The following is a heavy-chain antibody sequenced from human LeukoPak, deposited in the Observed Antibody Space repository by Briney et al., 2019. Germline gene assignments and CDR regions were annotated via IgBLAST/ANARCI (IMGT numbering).Heavy chain of an antibody. J-gene: IGHJ3*02. V-gene: IGHV1-8*03. CDR2: MNPNRGNT. Sequence: GASVKVSCKASGYTFTSYDINWVRQATGQGLEWMGWMNPNRGNTGYAQKFQGRVTITRNTSISTAYMELSSLRSEDTAVYYCARGGVPANSGWSTTPGAFDIWGQGTMVTVSS. CDR1: GYTFTSYD. CDR3: ARGGVPANSGWSTTPGAFDI. D-gene: IGHD6-19*01.